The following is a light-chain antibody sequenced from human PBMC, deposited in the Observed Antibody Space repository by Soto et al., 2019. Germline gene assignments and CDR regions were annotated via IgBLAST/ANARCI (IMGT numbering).Light chain of an antibody. Sequence: ALAQPASVSGSPGQSITISCTGTSSDVGGYNYVSWYQQHPGKAPKLMIYEVSNRPSGVSNRFSGSKSGNTASLAISGLQAEDEADYYCSSYTSSSTYVFGTGTKVTVL. V-gene: IGLV2-14*01. CDR3: SSYTSSSTYV. J-gene: IGLJ1*01. CDR2: EVS. CDR1: SSDVGGYNY.